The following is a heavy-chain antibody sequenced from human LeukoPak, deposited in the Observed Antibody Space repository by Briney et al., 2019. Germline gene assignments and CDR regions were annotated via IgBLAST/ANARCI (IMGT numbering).Heavy chain of an antibody. D-gene: IGHD2-2*01. J-gene: IGHJ4*02. CDR2: ISYDGSNK. CDR3: ARDREYLPDY. Sequence: GRSLRLSCAASGFTFSSYGMHWVRQAPGKGLEWVAVISYDGSNKYYADSVKGRFTISRDNSKNTLYLQMNSLRAEDTAVYYCARDREYLPDYWGQGTLVTVPS. V-gene: IGHV3-30*03. CDR1: GFTFSSYG.